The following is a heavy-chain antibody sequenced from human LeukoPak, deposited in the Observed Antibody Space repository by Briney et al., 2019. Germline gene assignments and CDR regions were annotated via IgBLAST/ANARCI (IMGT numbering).Heavy chain of an antibody. J-gene: IGHJ6*02. CDR3: ARVRSGLHMDV. V-gene: IGHV3-48*03. Sequence: GGSLRLSCEGSGFRFINFEMNWVRQAPGKGLEWVSYISSRGTTIYYVDSVKGRFTISRDNAKNSLYLQMNSLRAEDTALYYCARVRSGLHMDVWGQGTTVTVSS. D-gene: IGHD2-15*01. CDR1: GFRFINFE. CDR2: ISSRGTTI.